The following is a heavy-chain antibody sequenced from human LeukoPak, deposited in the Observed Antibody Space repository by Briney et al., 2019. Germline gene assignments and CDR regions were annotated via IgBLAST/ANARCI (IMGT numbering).Heavy chain of an antibody. Sequence: GGSLRLSCVASGFTFSSSWMSWVRRAPGKGLEWVANIKQDGTEEYYVDSVRGRFSISKDNAKDSLYLQMNSLRAEDTAVYYCARDPCHGALDYWGQGALVTVSS. CDR1: GFTFSSSW. J-gene: IGHJ4*02. D-gene: IGHD2-2*01. CDR2: IKQDGTEE. CDR3: ARDPCHGALDY. V-gene: IGHV3-7*03.